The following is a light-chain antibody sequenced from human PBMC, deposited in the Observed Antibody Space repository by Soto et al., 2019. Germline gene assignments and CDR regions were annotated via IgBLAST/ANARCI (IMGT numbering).Light chain of an antibody. CDR1: SGHSSYA. J-gene: IGLJ2*01. CDR2: LNSDGSH. CDR3: QTWGTSVV. Sequence: QSVLTQSPSASASLGASVKLTCTLSSGHSSYAIAWHQQQPEKGPRYLMKLNSDGSHSKGDGIPDRFSGSSSGAERYLTSSSLQSEDEADYYCQTWGTSVVFGGGTQLTVL. V-gene: IGLV4-69*01.